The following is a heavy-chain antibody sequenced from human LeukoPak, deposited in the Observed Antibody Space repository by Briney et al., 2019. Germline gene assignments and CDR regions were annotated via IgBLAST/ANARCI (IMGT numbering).Heavy chain of an antibody. V-gene: IGHV3-74*01. CDR1: GFTFSNHW. Sequence: GGSLRLSCTASGFTFSNHWMHWVRQTPGKGLLWVSRIHSDGSSTSYADSVKGRFTISRDNAKNTLYLQMNSLRAEDTAVYYCAKDQALAAAGLYYFDYWGQGTLVTVSS. CDR2: IHSDGSST. D-gene: IGHD6-13*01. CDR3: AKDQALAAAGLYYFDY. J-gene: IGHJ4*02.